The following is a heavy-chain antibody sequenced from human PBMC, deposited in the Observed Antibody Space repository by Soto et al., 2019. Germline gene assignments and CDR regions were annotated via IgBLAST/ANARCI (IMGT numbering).Heavy chain of an antibody. CDR3: VRDDVGVGIDY. Sequence: EVQLVESGGGLVQPGGSLRLSCAASGFTFSSYWMHWVRQVPGKGLVWVSHIDSDGNSTTYADSVKGRFTISRDNAKNTVYLRMNSLRAEDTAVYYCVRDDVGVGIDYWGQGTLVTVSS. J-gene: IGHJ4*02. D-gene: IGHD1-26*01. CDR1: GFTFSSYW. CDR2: IDSDGNST. V-gene: IGHV3-74*03.